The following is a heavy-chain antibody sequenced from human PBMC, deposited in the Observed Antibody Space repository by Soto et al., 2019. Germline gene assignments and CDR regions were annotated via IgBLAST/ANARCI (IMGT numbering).Heavy chain of an antibody. J-gene: IGHJ5*02. D-gene: IGHD6-6*01. CDR2: IKSKTDGGTT. Sequence: EVQLVESGGGLVKPGGSLRLSCAASGFTFSNAWMSWVRQAPGKGLEWVGRIKSKTDGGTTDYAAPMKGRFTISRDDSKNTLYLQMNSLKTEDTAVYYCTTDLSSSPFDPWGQGTLVTVSS. CDR1: GFTFSNAW. CDR3: TTDLSSSPFDP. V-gene: IGHV3-15*01.